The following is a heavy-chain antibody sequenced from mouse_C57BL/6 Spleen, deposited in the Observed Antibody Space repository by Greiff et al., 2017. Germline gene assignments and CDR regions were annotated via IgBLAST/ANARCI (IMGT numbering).Heavy chain of an antibody. CDR3: VRFYSGNYYAMDY. CDR1: GYAFSSSW. CDR2: IYPGDGDT. Sequence: VQLMESGPELVKPGASVKISCKASGYAFSSSWMNWVKQRPGKGLEWIGRIYPGDGDTNYNGKFKGKATLTADKSSSTAYMQLSILTSEDSAVYFCVRFYSGNYYAMDYWGQGTSVTVSS. D-gene: IGHD1-2*01. V-gene: IGHV1-82*01. J-gene: IGHJ4*01.